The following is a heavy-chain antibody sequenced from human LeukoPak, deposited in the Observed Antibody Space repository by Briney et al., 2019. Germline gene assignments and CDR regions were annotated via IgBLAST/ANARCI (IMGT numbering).Heavy chain of an antibody. CDR1: GGSITSYY. J-gene: IGHJ4*02. Sequence: PSETLSLTCTVSGGSITSYYWSWIRQPAGKGLEWIGRIYTTGSTYYNHFLKSRVTMAVDKSKNQFSLKLSSVTAADTAVYYCARAVGSFDWLPLFDYWGQGALVTVSS. CDR3: ARAVGSFDWLPLFDY. D-gene: IGHD3-9*01. V-gene: IGHV4-4*07. CDR2: IYTTGST.